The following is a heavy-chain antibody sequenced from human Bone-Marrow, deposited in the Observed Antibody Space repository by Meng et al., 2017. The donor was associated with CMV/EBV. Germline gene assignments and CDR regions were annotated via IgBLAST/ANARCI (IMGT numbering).Heavy chain of an antibody. CDR2: ISSSGSTI. V-gene: IGHV3-48*03. D-gene: IGHD1-7*01. CDR1: GFTFSSYA. Sequence: GESLKISCAASGFTFSSYAMHWVRQAPGKGLEWVSYISSSGSTIYYADSVKGRFTISRDNAKNSLYLQMNSLRAEDTAVYYCARDELRYYYYGMDVWGQGTTVTVSS. CDR3: ARDELRYYYYGMDV. J-gene: IGHJ6*02.